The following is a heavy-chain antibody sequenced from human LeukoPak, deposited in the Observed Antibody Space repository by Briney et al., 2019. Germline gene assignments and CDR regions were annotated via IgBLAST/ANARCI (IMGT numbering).Heavy chain of an antibody. D-gene: IGHD2-15*01. CDR2: IKGDGSEK. Sequence: GGSLRLSCAASGFSFSSYYMTWVRQAPGKGLEWVAYIKGDGSEKNYVDSVKGRFTISRDNAKNSLYLQMNSLRAEDTAVYYCVRDRGYCSGGNCYTVLDYWGQGTLVTVSS. CDR1: GFSFSSYY. V-gene: IGHV3-7*01. J-gene: IGHJ4*02. CDR3: VRDRGYCSGGNCYTVLDY.